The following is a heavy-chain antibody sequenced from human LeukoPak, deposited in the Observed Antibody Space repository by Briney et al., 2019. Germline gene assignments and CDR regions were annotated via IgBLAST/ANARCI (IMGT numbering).Heavy chain of an antibody. CDR3: TIFADWYFDL. CDR1: GFTFSNAW. CDR2: IKSKTDGGTT. Sequence: KSGGSLRLFCAASGFTFSNAWMSWVRQAPGKGLEWVGRIKSKTDGGTTDYAAPVKGRFTISRDDSKNTLYLQMNSLKTEDTAVYYCTIFADWYFDLWGRGTLVTVSS. J-gene: IGHJ2*01. V-gene: IGHV3-15*01.